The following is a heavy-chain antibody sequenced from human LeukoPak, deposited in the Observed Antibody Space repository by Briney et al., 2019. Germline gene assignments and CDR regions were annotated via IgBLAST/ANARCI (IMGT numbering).Heavy chain of an antibody. D-gene: IGHD3-10*01. J-gene: IGHJ4*02. Sequence: PGGSLRLSCAASGFTFSSYAMSWVRQAPGKGLEGGSAISGSGGSTYYADSVKGRFTISRDNSKNTLYLQMNSLRAEDTAVYYCAKTSRVWFGERYFDYWGQGTLVTVSS. CDR1: GFTFSSYA. CDR3: AKTSRVWFGERYFDY. CDR2: ISGSGGST. V-gene: IGHV3-23*01.